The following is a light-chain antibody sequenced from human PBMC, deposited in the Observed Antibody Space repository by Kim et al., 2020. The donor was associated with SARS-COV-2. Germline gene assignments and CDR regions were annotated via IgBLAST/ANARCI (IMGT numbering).Light chain of an antibody. CDR2: EVT. CDR3: SSFTSSTTWV. V-gene: IGLV2-18*02. J-gene: IGLJ3*02. Sequence: QSALTQPPSVSGSPGQSVTISCTGTGSDVGGYNRVSWYQQPPGTAPKLLIYEVTNRPSGVPDRFSGSKSGNTASLTISGLLAEDEGDYYCSSFTSSTTWVFGGGTQLTVL. CDR1: GSDVGGYNR.